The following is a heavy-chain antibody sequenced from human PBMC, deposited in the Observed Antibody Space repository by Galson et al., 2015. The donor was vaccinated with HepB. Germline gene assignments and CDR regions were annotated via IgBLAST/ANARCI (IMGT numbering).Heavy chain of an antibody. J-gene: IGHJ4*02. CDR2: TYYRSRWYS. CDR1: GDSVSSNTAA. Sequence: CAISGDSVSSNTAAWNWIRQSPSRGLEWLGRTYYRSRWYSEYAVSVKGRITFNPDTSKNQFSLQLNSVTPEDTAVYYCERGVSYFDYWGPGTLVTVSS. CDR3: ERGVSYFDY. V-gene: IGHV6-1*01.